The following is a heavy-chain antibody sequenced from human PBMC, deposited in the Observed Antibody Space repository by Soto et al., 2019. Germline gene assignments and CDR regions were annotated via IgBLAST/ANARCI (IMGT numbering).Heavy chain of an antibody. J-gene: IGHJ4*02. V-gene: IGHV3-48*03. D-gene: IGHD4-17*01. CDR1: GFTFSSYE. CDR3: ARDRRAGPLRWHGVEND. Sequence: EVQLVESGGGLVQPGGSLRLSCAASGFTFSSYEMNWVRQAPGKGLEWVSYISSSGSTIYYADSVKGRFTISRDNAKNSLYLQMNSLRAEDTAVYYCARDRRAGPLRWHGVENDWGQGTLVTVSS. CDR2: ISSSGSTI.